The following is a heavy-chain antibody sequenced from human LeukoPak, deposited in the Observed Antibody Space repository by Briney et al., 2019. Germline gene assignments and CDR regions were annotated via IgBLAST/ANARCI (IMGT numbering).Heavy chain of an antibody. CDR3: VRSALNYYDSSGYPKIYYFDY. CDR1: GFTFSSYA. J-gene: IGHJ4*02. D-gene: IGHD3-22*01. CDR2: ISGSGGST. V-gene: IGHV3-23*01. Sequence: GGSLRLSCAASGFTFSSYAMRWVRQAPGKGLEWVSAISGSGGSTYYADSVKGRFTISRDNSKNTLYLQMNSLRAEDTAVYYCVRSALNYYDSSGYPKIYYFDYWGQGTLVTVSS.